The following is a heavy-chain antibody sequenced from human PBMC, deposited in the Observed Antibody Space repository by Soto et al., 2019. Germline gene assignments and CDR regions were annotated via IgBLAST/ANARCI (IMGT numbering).Heavy chain of an antibody. CDR3: ATGVGDNPASPFEY. J-gene: IGHJ4*02. V-gene: IGHV1-69*01. CDR1: GVTFSSET. CDR2: IIPLFGTA. Sequence: QVQLVQSGAEVKKPGSSVKVSCKASGVTFSSETISCVRQAPGQVLEWVGGIIPLFGTANYAQKFQGRVTITAHESTSPLYMALSSLTYDDTAVYYCATGVGDNPASPFEYWGQGALFNVAA. D-gene: IGHD2-21*01.